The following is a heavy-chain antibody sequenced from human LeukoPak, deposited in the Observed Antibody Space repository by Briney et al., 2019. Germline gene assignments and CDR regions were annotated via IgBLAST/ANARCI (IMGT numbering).Heavy chain of an antibody. Sequence: PSETLSLTCTVSLDSTTSNFWSWVRQPPGKGLEWIGNIYYSGTTYCSPSLKSRVTISVDTSKNQFSLRLSSVTAADTAVYYCATIDDSSGYYYFAYWGQGTLVTVSS. J-gene: IGHJ4*02. CDR2: IYYSGTT. D-gene: IGHD3-22*01. CDR3: ATIDDSSGYYYFAY. CDR1: LDSTTSNF. V-gene: IGHV4-59*04.